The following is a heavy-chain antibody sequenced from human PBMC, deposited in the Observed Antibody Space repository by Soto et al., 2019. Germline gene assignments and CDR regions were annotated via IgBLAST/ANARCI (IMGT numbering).Heavy chain of an antibody. CDR3: AKNSAATIRVGYDY. Sequence: EVQLLESGGDLVQPGGSLRLSCAASGFTFSTYALSWVRQAPGKGLEWVSAITGNGGSTYYADSVRGRFTISRDNSKNTLYLQMSSLRADDTAVYYCAKNSAATIRVGYDYWGQGTLVTVSS. D-gene: IGHD5-12*01. CDR2: ITGNGGST. CDR1: GFTFSTYA. J-gene: IGHJ4*02. V-gene: IGHV3-23*01.